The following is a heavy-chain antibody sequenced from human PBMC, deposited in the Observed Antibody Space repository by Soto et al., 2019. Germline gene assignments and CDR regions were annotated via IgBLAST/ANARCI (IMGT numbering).Heavy chain of an antibody. V-gene: IGHV4-39*01. CDR3: ARLQRGWREPKDYFDY. J-gene: IGHJ4*02. D-gene: IGHD6-25*01. Sequence: PSETLSLTCTVSGGSISSSSYYWGWIRQPPGKGLEWIGSIYYSGSTYYNPSLKSRVTISVDTSKNQFSLKLSSVTAADTAVYYCARLQRGWREPKDYFDYWGQGTLVTVSS. CDR1: GGSISSSSYY. CDR2: IYYSGST.